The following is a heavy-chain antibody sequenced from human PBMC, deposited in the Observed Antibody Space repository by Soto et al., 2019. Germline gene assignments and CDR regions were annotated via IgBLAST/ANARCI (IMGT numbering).Heavy chain of an antibody. CDR1: GFDFSDFH. CDR2: ISSSLGHA. J-gene: IGHJ4*02. V-gene: IGHV3-11*03. Sequence: GGSLRLSCVASGFDFSDFHISWVRQAPGKGLEWISYISSSLGHADYAESVKGRFTISRDNAKSSVFLEMSDLRSDDTAVYYCAANWNFGLNFWGQGTLVTVSS. D-gene: IGHD1-1*01. CDR3: AANWNFGLNF.